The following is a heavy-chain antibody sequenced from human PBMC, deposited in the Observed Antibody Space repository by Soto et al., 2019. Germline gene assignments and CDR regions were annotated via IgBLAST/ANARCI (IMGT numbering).Heavy chain of an antibody. CDR1: GFTFDDYA. J-gene: IGHJ6*02. D-gene: IGHD5-18*01. CDR2: ISWNSGSI. V-gene: IGHV3-9*01. Sequence: GGSLRLSCAASGFTFDDYAMHWVRQAPGKGLEWVSGISWNSGSIGYADSVKGRFTISRDNAKNSLYLQMNSLRAEDTALYYCAKDIDSVDTIGPRNYYGMDVWGQGTTVTVSS. CDR3: AKDIDSVDTIGPRNYYGMDV.